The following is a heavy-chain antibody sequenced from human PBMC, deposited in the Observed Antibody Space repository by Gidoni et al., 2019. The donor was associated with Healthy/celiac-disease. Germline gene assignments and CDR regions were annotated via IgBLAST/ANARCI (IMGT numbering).Heavy chain of an antibody. CDR3: ARGAIGPHYYYYYYMDV. CDR1: GASISSYY. D-gene: IGHD2-2*02. Sequence: QVQLQESGPGLVKPPETLSLTCTVSGASISSYYWSWIRQPPGKGLGWIGYIYYSGSTNYNPSLKSRVTISVDTSKNQFSLKLSSVTAADTAVYYCARGAIGPHYYYYYYMDVWGKGTTVTVSS. V-gene: IGHV4-59*01. J-gene: IGHJ6*03. CDR2: IYYSGST.